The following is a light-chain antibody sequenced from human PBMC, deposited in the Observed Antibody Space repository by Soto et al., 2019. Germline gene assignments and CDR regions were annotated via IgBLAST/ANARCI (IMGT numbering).Light chain of an antibody. J-gene: IGKJ1*01. CDR1: QTVSGRY. Sequence: EIVLTQSPGTLSLSPGERATLSCRAGQTVSGRYLAWYQQKPGQAPRLLIYDASNRATGIPDRFSGSGSGTDFTLTISRLEPEEFAVYYCQQYGNSPRTFGQGTKVEIK. V-gene: IGKV3-20*01. CDR2: DAS. CDR3: QQYGNSPRT.